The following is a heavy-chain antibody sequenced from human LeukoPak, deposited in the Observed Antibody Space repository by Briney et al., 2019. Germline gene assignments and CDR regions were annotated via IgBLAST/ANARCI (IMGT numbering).Heavy chain of an antibody. Sequence: PSETLSLTCTVSGGSISSGSYYWSRIRQPAGKGLEWIGRIYTSGSTNYNPSLKSRVTISVDTSKNQFSLKLSSVTAADTAVYYCARGGYSSTWGQGTLVTVSS. CDR2: IYTSGST. D-gene: IGHD6-13*01. V-gene: IGHV4-61*02. CDR1: GGSISSGSYY. J-gene: IGHJ5*02. CDR3: ARGGYSST.